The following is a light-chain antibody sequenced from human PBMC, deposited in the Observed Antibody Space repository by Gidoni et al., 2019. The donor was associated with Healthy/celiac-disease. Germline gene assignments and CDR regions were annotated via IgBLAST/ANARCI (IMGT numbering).Light chain of an antibody. J-gene: IGKJ3*01. CDR3: QQRSNWPPGVT. V-gene: IGKV3-11*01. Sequence: IVLTQSPATLSLSPGERATLPCRASQRVSSYLACYQQKPGQAPRLLIYDASNRATGIPPRCSGSGSGTDFTLTISSLEPEDFAVYYCQQRSNWPPGVTFGPGTKVDIK. CDR2: DAS. CDR1: QRVSSY.